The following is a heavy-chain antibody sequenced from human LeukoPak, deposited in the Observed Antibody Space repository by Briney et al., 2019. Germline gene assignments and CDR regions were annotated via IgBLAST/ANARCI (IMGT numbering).Heavy chain of an antibody. V-gene: IGHV3-11*04. CDR1: GFTFSDYY. CDR2: ISSSGSTI. CDR3: ANTIAARPYYYYYMDV. J-gene: IGHJ6*03. Sequence: GGSLRLSCAASGFTFSDYYMSWIRQAPGKGLEWVSYISSSGSTIYYADSVKGRFTISRDNAKNSLYLQMNSLRAEDTAVYYCANTIAARPYYYYYMDVWGKGTTVTISS. D-gene: IGHD6-6*01.